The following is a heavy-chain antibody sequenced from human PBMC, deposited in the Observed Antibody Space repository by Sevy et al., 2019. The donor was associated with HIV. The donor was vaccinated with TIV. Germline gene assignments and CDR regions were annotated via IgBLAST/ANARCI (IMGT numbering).Heavy chain of an antibody. Sequence: GCSLRLSCAASGFTFSRFGMHWVRQAPGKGLVWLAVISYDTKTKHFADSLKGRIAISRDNTKNTVDLQINSLRVEDTAVYYCAKGSAAAAVLDVWGRGTLVTVSS. J-gene: IGHJ4*02. CDR3: AKGSAAAAVLDV. CDR2: ISYDTKTK. D-gene: IGHD6-13*01. V-gene: IGHV3-30*18. CDR1: GFTFSRFG.